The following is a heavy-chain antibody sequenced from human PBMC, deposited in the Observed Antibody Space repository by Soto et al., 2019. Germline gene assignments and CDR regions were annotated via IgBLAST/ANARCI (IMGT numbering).Heavy chain of an antibody. V-gene: IGHV4-31*03. J-gene: IGHJ4*02. Sequence: PSETLSLTCTVSGGSISSGGYYWSWIRQHPGKGLEWIGYIYYSGSTYYNPSLKSRVTISVDTSKNQFSLKLSSVTAADTAVYYCARDSWTRRVTTMTTWGQGTLVTVSS. CDR3: ARDSWTRRVTTMTT. CDR2: IYYSGST. D-gene: IGHD4-17*01. CDR1: GGSISSGGYY.